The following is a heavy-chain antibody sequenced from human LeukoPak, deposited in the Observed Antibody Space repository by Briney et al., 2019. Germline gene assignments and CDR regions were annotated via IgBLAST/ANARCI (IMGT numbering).Heavy chain of an antibody. D-gene: IGHD3-9*01. CDR2: IIPIFGTA. V-gene: IGHV1-69*01. Sequence: SVKLSCKASGGTFSSYAISWVRQAPGQGLEWMGGIIPIFGTANYEQKFQGRVTITADESTSTAYMELSSLRSEDTAVYYCARFYYDILTGYYPYWGQGTLVTVPS. J-gene: IGHJ4*02. CDR1: GGTFSSYA. CDR3: ARFYYDILTGYYPY.